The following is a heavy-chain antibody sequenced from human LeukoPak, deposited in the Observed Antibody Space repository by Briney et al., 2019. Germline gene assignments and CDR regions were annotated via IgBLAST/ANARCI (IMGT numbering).Heavy chain of an antibody. V-gene: IGHV1-18*01. J-gene: IGHJ4*02. D-gene: IGHD2-15*01. CDR2: ISAYNGNT. CDR1: GYTFTGYG. CDR3: ARSLGYCSGGSCYYFDY. Sequence: ASVKVSCKASGYTFTGYGISWVRQAPGQGLEWMGWISAYNGNTNYAQKLQARVTMTTDTSTSTAYMELRSLRSDDTAVYYCARSLGYCSGGSCYYFDYWGQGTLVTVSS.